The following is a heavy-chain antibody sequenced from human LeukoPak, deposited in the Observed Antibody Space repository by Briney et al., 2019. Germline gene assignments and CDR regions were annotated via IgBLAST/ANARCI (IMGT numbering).Heavy chain of an antibody. V-gene: IGHV3-21*01. CDR2: ISSSSSYI. CDR3: ARGGEPVAVPNWFDP. Sequence: PGGSLRLSCAASGFTFSSYSMNWVRQAPGKGLEWVSSISSSSSYIYYAGSVKGRFTISRDNAKNSLYLKMTSLRAEDTAVYYCARGGEPVAVPNWFDPWGQGTLVTVSS. J-gene: IGHJ5*02. D-gene: IGHD6-19*01. CDR1: GFTFSSYS.